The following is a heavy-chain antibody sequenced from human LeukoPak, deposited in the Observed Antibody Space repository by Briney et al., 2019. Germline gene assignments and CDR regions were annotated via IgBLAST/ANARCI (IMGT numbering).Heavy chain of an antibody. Sequence: PGGSLRLSCAASGFTFSSYGIHWVRQAPGKGLEWVSAISGSGGSTYYADSVKGRFTISRDNSKNTLYLQMNSLRAEDTAVYYCAKDPRKTEGSYDFWSGYNYYYYGMDVWGQGTTVTVSS. CDR3: AKDPRKTEGSYDFWSGYNYYYYGMDV. J-gene: IGHJ6*02. V-gene: IGHV3-23*01. CDR2: ISGSGGST. D-gene: IGHD3-3*01. CDR1: GFTFSSYG.